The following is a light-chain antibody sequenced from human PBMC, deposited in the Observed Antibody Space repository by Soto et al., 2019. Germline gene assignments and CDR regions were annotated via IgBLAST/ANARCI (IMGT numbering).Light chain of an antibody. J-gene: IGLJ1*01. CDR3: SSYTSSSNYV. V-gene: IGLV2-14*01. Sequence: APTQPASVSGSPGQSITISCTGTSSDVGNYNYVSWYQQHPAKTPKLMIFEVSNRPSEISSRFSGSKSGNPASLTISGLQAEDEADYYCSSYTSSSNYVFGTGTKVTVL. CDR1: SSDVGNYNY. CDR2: EVS.